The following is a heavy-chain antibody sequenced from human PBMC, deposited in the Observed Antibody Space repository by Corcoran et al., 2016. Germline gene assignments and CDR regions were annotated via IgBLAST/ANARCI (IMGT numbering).Heavy chain of an antibody. D-gene: IGHD3-22*01. CDR3: ARDLVSGYYYSGL. V-gene: IGHV3-48*02. CDR1: GFTFSSYS. Sequence: EVQLVESGGGLVQPGGSLRLSCAASGFTFSSYSMNWVRQAPGKGLEWVSYISSSSSTIYYSDSVKGRFTISRDNAKNSRYLQMNSLRDEDTAVYYCARDLVSGYYYSGLWGQGTLVTVS. CDR2: ISSSSSTI. J-gene: IGHJ1*01.